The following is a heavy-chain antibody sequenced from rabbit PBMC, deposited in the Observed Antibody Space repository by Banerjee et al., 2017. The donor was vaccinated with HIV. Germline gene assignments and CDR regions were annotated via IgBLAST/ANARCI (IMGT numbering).Heavy chain of an antibody. D-gene: IGHD1-1*01. J-gene: IGHJ4*01. CDR3: ARDGSSSGYYIPYYFTL. CDR2: IYAGSRGST. CDR1: GFSFSSSYW. Sequence: QEQLEESGGDLVKPEGSLTLTCTASGFSFSSSYWICWVRQAPGKGLEWIACIYAGSRGSTYYASWAKGRFTISKTSSTTVSLQMTSLTAADTATYFCARDGSSSGYYIPYYFTLWGQGTLVTVS. V-gene: IGHV1S45*01.